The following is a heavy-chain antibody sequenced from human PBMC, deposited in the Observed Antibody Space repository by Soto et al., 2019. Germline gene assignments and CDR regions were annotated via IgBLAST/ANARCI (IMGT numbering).Heavy chain of an antibody. V-gene: IGHV3-23*01. Sequence: EVQLLESGGGLVQPGGSLRLSCAASGFTFSSYAMSWVRQAPGKGLEWVSAISGSGGSTYYADSVKGRFTISRDNSKNTLYLQMNSLRAEDTAVYYCAKDMGIQLWSPEGDYNWFDPWGQGTLVTVSS. CDR3: AKDMGIQLWSPEGDYNWFDP. CDR2: ISGSGGST. D-gene: IGHD5-18*01. CDR1: GFTFSSYA. J-gene: IGHJ5*02.